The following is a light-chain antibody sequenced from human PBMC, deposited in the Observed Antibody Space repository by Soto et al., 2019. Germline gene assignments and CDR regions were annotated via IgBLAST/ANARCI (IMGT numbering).Light chain of an antibody. Sequence: ENVLTQSPATLSVSPGERVTLSCSASQSVSNSLAWYQQKPGQPPRLLIYGASSRATGIPDRFSGSGSGTDFTLTIPRLEPEDFAVYYCLQYCSSVWTLGQGTKVAIK. V-gene: IGKV3-20*01. CDR3: LQYCSSVWT. CDR2: GAS. J-gene: IGKJ1*01. CDR1: QSVSNS.